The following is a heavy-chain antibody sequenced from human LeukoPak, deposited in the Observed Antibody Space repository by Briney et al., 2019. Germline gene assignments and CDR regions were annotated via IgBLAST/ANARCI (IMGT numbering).Heavy chain of an antibody. CDR2: INHSGST. V-gene: IGHV4-34*01. J-gene: IGHJ4*02. D-gene: IGHD4-17*01. CDR3: ASGVTTTPYYFDY. Sequence: SETLSLTCTVFGVSFSDYYWSWIRQPPGKGLEWIGEINHSGSTNYNPSLKSRVTISVDTSKNQFSLKLSSVTAADTAVYYCASGVTTTPYYFDYWGQGTLVTVSS. CDR1: GVSFSDYY.